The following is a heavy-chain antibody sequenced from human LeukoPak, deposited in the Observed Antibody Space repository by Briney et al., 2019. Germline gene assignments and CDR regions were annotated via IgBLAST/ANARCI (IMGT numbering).Heavy chain of an antibody. V-gene: IGHV3-30*18. J-gene: IGHJ4*02. Sequence: PGGSLRLSCAASGFTFSSYGMHWAAQAQGKGWGWGEVISYDGSNKYYADSVKGRFTISRDNSKNTLYLQMNSLRAEDTAVYYCAKGRRIAAAPFGYWGQGTLVTVSS. CDR1: GFTFSSYG. CDR2: ISYDGSNK. CDR3: AKGRRIAAAPFGY. D-gene: IGHD6-13*01.